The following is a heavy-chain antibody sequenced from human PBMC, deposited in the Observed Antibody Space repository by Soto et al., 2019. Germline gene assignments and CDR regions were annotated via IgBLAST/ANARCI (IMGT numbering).Heavy chain of an antibody. Sequence: SETLSLTCTVSGGSISGYYWHWIRLPPGKGLEWIGYIYFSGSTNYNPSLKSRVTISVDTSKNQLSLKLSSVTTADTAVYYCAKAGGGPLNWFDPWGQGTLVTVSS. D-gene: IGHD2-15*01. J-gene: IGHJ5*02. CDR3: AKAGGGPLNWFDP. V-gene: IGHV4-59*01. CDR1: GGSISGYY. CDR2: IYFSGST.